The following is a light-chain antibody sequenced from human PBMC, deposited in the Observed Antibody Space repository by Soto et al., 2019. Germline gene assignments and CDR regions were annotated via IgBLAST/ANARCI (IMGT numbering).Light chain of an antibody. CDR3: SSYTHNLTRV. V-gene: IGLV2-14*03. CDR1: SRDVGIYHY. CDR2: DVT. Sequence: QSALTQPASLSGSPGQPISISGTGSSRDVGIYHYVSWYQQYAGKAPKLIIYDVTNRPSGVSVRCSGSKSGNTDSLAISGIRTEDEADYYCSSYTHNLTRVFGGGTKVTVL. J-gene: IGLJ3*02.